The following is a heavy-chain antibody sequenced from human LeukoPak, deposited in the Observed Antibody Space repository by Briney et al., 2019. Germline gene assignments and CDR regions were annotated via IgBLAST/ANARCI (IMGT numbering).Heavy chain of an antibody. CDR3: AKSLGVGGYTRYKGFDQ. J-gene: IGHJ4*02. Sequence: GGSLRLSCAASGFTVSSNYMSWVRQAPGKGLEWVSVIYSGGSIYYADSVKGRFTISRDNSKNTLHLQMNSLRAEDTAVYYCAKSLGVGGYTRYKGFDQWGQGTLVTVSS. V-gene: IGHV3-66*01. CDR1: GFTVSSNY. CDR2: IYSGGSI. D-gene: IGHD3-16*02.